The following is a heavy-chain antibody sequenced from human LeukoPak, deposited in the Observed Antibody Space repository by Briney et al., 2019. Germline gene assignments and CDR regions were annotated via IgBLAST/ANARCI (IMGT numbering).Heavy chain of an antibody. J-gene: IGHJ4*02. CDR1: GGSFSGYY. CDR3: ARVTTGTVDN. CDR2: INHSGST. Sequence: SETLSLTCAVYGGSFSGYYWSWIRQPPGKGLEWIGEINHSGSTNYNPSLKSRVTISVDTSKNQFSLKLSSVTAADTAVYYCARVTTGTVDNWGQGTLVTVSS. D-gene: IGHD1-1*01. V-gene: IGHV4-34*01.